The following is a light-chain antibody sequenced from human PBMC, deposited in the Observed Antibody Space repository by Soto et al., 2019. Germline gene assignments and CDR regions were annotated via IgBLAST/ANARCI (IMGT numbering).Light chain of an antibody. V-gene: IGKV3-15*01. CDR3: QQYNSWPPLT. CDR2: DAS. J-gene: IGKJ4*01. Sequence: EIVMTQSPATLSVSPGERATLSCRASQAIRSNLAWYQQKPGQAPRLLIYDASFRATGVPARLSGSGSGTDFTLSISSLQSEDSAVYFCQQYNSWPPLTFGGGTKVDIK. CDR1: QAIRSN.